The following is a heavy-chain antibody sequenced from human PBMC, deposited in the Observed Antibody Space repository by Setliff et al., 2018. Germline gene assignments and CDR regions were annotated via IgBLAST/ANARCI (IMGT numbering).Heavy chain of an antibody. CDR2: VKSKSDGGTI. CDR3: TTPLIVVVPAATLRGYSGYEITDY. J-gene: IGHJ4*02. D-gene: IGHD2-2*01. Sequence: PGGSLRLSCAASGFTFTNAWMSWVRQAPGKGLEWVGRVKSKSDGGTIDYAAPVEGRFTISRDDSRNTLYLQMNSLKTEDTAVYYCTTPLIVVVPAATLRGYSGYEITDYWGQGTLVTVS. CDR1: GFTFTNAW. V-gene: IGHV3-15*01.